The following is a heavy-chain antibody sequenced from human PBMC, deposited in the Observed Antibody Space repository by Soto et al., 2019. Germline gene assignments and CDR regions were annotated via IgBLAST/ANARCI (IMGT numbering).Heavy chain of an antibody. CDR3: AREYGYNDGDAFDI. CDR2: ISAYNGNT. V-gene: IGHV1-18*04. J-gene: IGHJ3*02. D-gene: IGHD6-25*01. Sequence: GASVKVSCKTSGYTFTSYGISWVRQAPGQGLEWMGWISAYNGNTNYAQKLQGRVTMTTDTSTSTAYMELRSLRSDDTAVYYCAREYGYNDGDAFDIWGQGTMVTVSS. CDR1: GYTFTSYG.